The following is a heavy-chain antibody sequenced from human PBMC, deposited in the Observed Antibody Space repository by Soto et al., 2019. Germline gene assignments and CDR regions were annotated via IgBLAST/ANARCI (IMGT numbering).Heavy chain of an antibody. CDR3: ARNGIANTGYDYSDL. Sequence: XESLKVSWKCSGNSFSTYWLGLLLQMPGKGLEWMGVIYPDDSDTRYRPSFQGQVTISADKSINTAYLQWNSLKASDTAMYYCARNGIANTGYDYSDLCGQRTLVTVSS. J-gene: IGHJ4*02. CDR1: GNSFSTYW. D-gene: IGHD3-9*01. CDR2: IYPDDSDT. V-gene: IGHV5-51*01.